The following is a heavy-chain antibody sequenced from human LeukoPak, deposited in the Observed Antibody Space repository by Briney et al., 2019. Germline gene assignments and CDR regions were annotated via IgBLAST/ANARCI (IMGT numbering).Heavy chain of an antibody. CDR3: ARAGRYFDWFLDY. CDR2: IYYSGIT. D-gene: IGHD3-9*01. V-gene: IGHV4-30-4*01. Sequence: SETLSLTCTVSGGSISSGDYYWRWIRQPPGKGLEWIVYIYYSGITYYNPSLKSRVTISVDTSKNQFSLKLSSVTAADTAVYYCARAGRYFDWFLDYWGQGTLVTVSS. J-gene: IGHJ4*02. CDR1: GGSISSGDYY.